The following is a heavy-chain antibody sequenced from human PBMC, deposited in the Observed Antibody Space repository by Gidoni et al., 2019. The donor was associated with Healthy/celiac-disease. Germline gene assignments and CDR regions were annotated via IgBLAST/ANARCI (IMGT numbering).Heavy chain of an antibody. CDR3: ARHKMTTVTLDY. Sequence: QVQLQASGPGLVKPSETLSLTCPVSGGSISSYYWSWIRQPPGKGLEWIGYIYYSGSTNYNPSLKSRVTISVDTSKNQFSLKLSSVTAADTAVYYCARHKMTTVTLDYWGQGTLVTVSS. D-gene: IGHD4-17*01. V-gene: IGHV4-59*08. J-gene: IGHJ4*02. CDR2: IYYSGST. CDR1: GGSISSYY.